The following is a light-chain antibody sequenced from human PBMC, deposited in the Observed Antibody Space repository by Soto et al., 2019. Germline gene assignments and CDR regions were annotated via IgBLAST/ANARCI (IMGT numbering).Light chain of an antibody. CDR1: QSVSSGY. Sequence: EIVLTQSPGTLSLSPGERATLSCRASQSVSSGYLAWYQQKPGQAPRRLIYGTSSRATAIPDRFSGSGSGTDFTLTISRLEPEDFAVYYCQHYGSSSWTFGQGTKVEIK. CDR2: GTS. J-gene: IGKJ1*01. V-gene: IGKV3-20*01. CDR3: QHYGSSSWT.